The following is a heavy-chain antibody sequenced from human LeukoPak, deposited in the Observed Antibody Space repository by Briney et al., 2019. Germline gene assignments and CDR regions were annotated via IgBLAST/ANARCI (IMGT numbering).Heavy chain of an antibody. Sequence: GGSLRLSCAASGFTFSSYAMHWVRQAPGKGLEWVAVISYDGSNKYYADSVKGRFTISRDNSKNTLYLQMNSLRAEDTAVYYCAGDASVLRYFDWLFAPHDAFDIWGQGTMVTVSS. CDR1: GFTFSSYA. J-gene: IGHJ3*02. CDR3: AGDASVLRYFDWLFAPHDAFDI. D-gene: IGHD3-9*01. CDR2: ISYDGSNK. V-gene: IGHV3-30*04.